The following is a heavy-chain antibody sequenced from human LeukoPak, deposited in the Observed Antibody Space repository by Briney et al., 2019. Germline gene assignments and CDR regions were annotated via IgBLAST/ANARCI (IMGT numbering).Heavy chain of an antibody. CDR3: ARDRLGYTYGYGDY. CDR1: GYTFTGFY. CDR2: INANSGDT. V-gene: IGHV1-2*02. Sequence: VASVKVSCKASGYTFTGFYMHWVRQAPGQGLEWMGWINANSGDTKYAPNFQGRVTMTGDTSISTAYMELTSLRSDDTAVYYCARDRLGYTYGYGDYWGQGTLVTVSS. D-gene: IGHD5-18*01. J-gene: IGHJ4*02.